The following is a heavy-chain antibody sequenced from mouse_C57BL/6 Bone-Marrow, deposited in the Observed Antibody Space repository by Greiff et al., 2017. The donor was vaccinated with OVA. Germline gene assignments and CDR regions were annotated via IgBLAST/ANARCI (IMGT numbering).Heavy chain of an antibody. J-gene: IGHJ2*01. CDR2: ISSGGDYI. V-gene: IGHV5-9-1*02. CDR1: GFTFSSYA. CDR3: TREDYYDYDVLFDY. Sequence: EVKLVESGEGLVKPGGSLKLSCAASGFTFSSYAMSWVRQTPEKRLEWVAYISSGGDYIYYADTVKGRFPISRDNARNTLYLQMSSLKSEDTAMYYCTREDYYDYDVLFDYWGQGTTLTVSS. D-gene: IGHD2-4*01.